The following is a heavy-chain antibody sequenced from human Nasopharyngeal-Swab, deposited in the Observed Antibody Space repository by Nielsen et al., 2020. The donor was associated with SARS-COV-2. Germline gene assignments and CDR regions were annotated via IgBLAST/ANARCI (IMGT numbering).Heavy chain of an antibody. CDR2: FDPEDGET. Sequence: ASVQVSCKVSGYTLTELSLHWVRQAPAKGLEWMGGFDPEDGETIYAQKFQGRVTMTEDTSTDTAYMELRSLRSDDTAVYYCARDLDYSNSPRFDYWGQGTLVTVSS. V-gene: IGHV1-24*01. CDR3: ARDLDYSNSPRFDY. J-gene: IGHJ4*02. CDR1: GYTLTELS. D-gene: IGHD4-11*01.